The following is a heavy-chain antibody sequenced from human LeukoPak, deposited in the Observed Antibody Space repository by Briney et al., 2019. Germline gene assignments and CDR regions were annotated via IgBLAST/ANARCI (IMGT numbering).Heavy chain of an antibody. Sequence: SETLSLTCAVYGGSFSGYYWSWIRQPPGKGLEWIGEINHSGSTNYNPSLKSRVTISVDTSKNQFSLKLSSVTAADTAVYYCARDPTEVYSNYGEDYFDYWGQGTLVTVSS. CDR2: INHSGST. D-gene: IGHD4-11*01. CDR1: GGSFSGYY. CDR3: ARDPTEVYSNYGEDYFDY. J-gene: IGHJ4*02. V-gene: IGHV4-34*01.